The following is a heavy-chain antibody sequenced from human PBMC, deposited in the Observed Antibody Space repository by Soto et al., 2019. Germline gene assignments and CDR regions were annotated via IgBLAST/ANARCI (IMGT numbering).Heavy chain of an antibody. V-gene: IGHV3-43*01. Sequence: EVQLVESGGVVVQPGGSLRLSCAASGFTFDDYTMHWVRQAPGKGLEWVSLISWDGGSTYYADSVKGRFTISRDNSKNSLYLQMNSLRTEDTALYYCAKDIRRASYYDFWSGYYTGYDYWGQGTLVTVSS. CDR3: AKDIRRASYYDFWSGYYTGYDY. CDR1: GFTFDDYT. CDR2: ISWDGGST. J-gene: IGHJ4*02. D-gene: IGHD3-3*01.